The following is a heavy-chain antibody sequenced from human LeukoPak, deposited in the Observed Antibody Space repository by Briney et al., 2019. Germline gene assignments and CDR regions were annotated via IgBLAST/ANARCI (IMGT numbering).Heavy chain of an antibody. CDR2: INHSGST. Sequence: SETLSLTCTVSGVSISSRGCYWSWIRQPPGKGLEWIGEINHSGSTNYNPSLKSRVTISLDTSKSQFSLKVRYVTAADTAVYYCARGLNDSWTGENYWGQGTLVTVSS. V-gene: IGHV4-39*07. CDR1: GVSISSRGCY. D-gene: IGHD3-3*01. CDR3: ARGLNDSWTGENY. J-gene: IGHJ4*02.